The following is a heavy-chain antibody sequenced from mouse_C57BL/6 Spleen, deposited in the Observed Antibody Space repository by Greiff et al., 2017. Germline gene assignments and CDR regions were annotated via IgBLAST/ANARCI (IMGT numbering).Heavy chain of an antibody. J-gene: IGHJ4*01. D-gene: IGHD4-1*01. V-gene: IGHV1-64*01. CDR3: ARDPGTNYAMDY. Sequence: QVQLQQPGAELVKPGASVKLSCKASGYTFTSYWMHWVKQRPGQGLEWIGMIHPNSGSTNYNEKFKSKATLTVDKSSSTAYMQLSSLTSEDSAVYYCARDPGTNYAMDYWGQGTSVTVSS. CDR2: IHPNSGST. CDR1: GYTFTSYW.